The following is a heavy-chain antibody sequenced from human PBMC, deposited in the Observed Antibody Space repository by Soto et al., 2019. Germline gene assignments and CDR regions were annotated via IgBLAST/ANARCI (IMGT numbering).Heavy chain of an antibody. D-gene: IGHD2-21*02. V-gene: IGHV4-61*03. CDR3: ARVTRIEAGGGDATTSDFDV. J-gene: IGHJ3*01. Sequence: QVQLQQSGPGLVKPSETLSLTCAVSGVSVTSDDFYWTWIRQPPGKGLEWIGHIFHSGSTSYSSSLEGRVTISIDTSKNHFSLSLVSAAAADTAVYYCARVTRIEAGGGDATTSDFDVWGQGTMVTVSS. CDR1: GVSVTSDDFY. CDR2: IFHSGST.